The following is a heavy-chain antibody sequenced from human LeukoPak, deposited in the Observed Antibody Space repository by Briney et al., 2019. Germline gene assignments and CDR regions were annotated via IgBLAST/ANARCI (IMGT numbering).Heavy chain of an antibody. Sequence: PGGSLRLSCAASGFTFSSYAMSWVRQAPGKGLEWVSAISGSGGSTYYADSVMGRFTISRDNSKNTLYLQMNSLRAEDTAVYYCAKDWVVTYYYDSSGYHGAFDIWGQGTMVTVSS. J-gene: IGHJ3*02. CDR3: AKDWVVTYYYDSSGYHGAFDI. CDR2: ISGSGGST. D-gene: IGHD3-22*01. CDR1: GFTFSSYA. V-gene: IGHV3-23*01.